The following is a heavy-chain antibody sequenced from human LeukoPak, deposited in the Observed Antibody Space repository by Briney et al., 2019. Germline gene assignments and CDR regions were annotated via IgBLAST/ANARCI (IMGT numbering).Heavy chain of an antibody. CDR3: ARQGPQLPDY. CDR2: IYYSGST. J-gene: IGHJ4*02. V-gene: IGHV4-39*01. CDR1: GGSISSSSYY. D-gene: IGHD1-7*01. Sequence: SETLSLTCTVSGGSISSSSYYWGWIRQPPGKGLEWIGSIYYSGSTYYNPSLKSRVTISVDTSKNQFSLKLSSATAADTAVYYCARQGPQLPDYWGQGTLVTVSS.